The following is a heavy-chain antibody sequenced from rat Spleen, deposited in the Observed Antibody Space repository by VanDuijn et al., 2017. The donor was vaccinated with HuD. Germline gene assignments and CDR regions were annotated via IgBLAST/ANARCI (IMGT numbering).Heavy chain of an antibody. CDR2: MWSGGTT. V-gene: IGHV2-45*01. Sequence: QVQLMESGPGLVQPSETLSLTCTVSGFSLTSYNVHWVRQPPGKGLEWMGVMWSGGTTDYNSALESRLSISRDTSKKQVFLKMNSLQSEDTTTYYCTRDGIMYPYGVLDAWGQGASVTVSS. CDR1: GFSLTSYN. D-gene: IGHD1-6*01. J-gene: IGHJ4*01. CDR3: TRDGIMYPYGVLDA.